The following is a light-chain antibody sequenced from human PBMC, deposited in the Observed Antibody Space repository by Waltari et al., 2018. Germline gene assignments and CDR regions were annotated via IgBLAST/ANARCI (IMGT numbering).Light chain of an antibody. Sequence: QFALTQPPSVSGSPGQSIAISCTGTSSDIGGYNYVSWYQQHPGKAPKLVIYDVNNRPSGVSDRFSGSKSGNTASLTISGLQAEDEADYYCTSYARSSRVVFGGGTKLTVL. V-gene: IGLV2-14*01. J-gene: IGLJ2*01. CDR3: TSYARSSRVV. CDR1: SSDIGGYNY. CDR2: DVN.